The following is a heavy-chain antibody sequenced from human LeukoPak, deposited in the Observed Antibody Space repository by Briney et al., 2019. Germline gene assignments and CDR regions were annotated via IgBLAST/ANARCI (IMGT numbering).Heavy chain of an antibody. CDR1: GFTFSSYA. V-gene: IGHV3-30-3*01. D-gene: IGHD2-2*01. Sequence: PGGSLRLSCAASGFTFSSYAMHWVRQAPGKGLEWVAVISYDGSNKYYADSVKGRFTISRDNSKNTLYLQMNSLRAEDTAVYYCARDLRDCSSTSCYERGYYYYGMDVWGQGTTVAVSS. CDR3: ARDLRDCSSTSCYERGYYYYGMDV. J-gene: IGHJ6*02. CDR2: ISYDGSNK.